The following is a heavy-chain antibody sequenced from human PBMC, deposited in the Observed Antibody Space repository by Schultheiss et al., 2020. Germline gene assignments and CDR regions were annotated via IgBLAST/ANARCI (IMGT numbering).Heavy chain of an antibody. V-gene: IGHV3-66*01. CDR1: GFTVSTYH. CDR3: ARVWELSFDY. J-gene: IGHJ4*02. CDR2: TYSSGTT. Sequence: GGSLRLSCAASGFTVSTYHMSWVRQAPGKGLEWVSITYSSGTTSYADSVTGRFTISRDNIKNTLYLQMNSLRAEDTAVYYCARVWELSFDYWGQGTLVTVSS. D-gene: IGHD1-26*01.